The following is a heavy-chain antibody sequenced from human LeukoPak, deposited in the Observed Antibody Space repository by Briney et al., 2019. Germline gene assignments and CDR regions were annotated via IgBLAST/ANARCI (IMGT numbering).Heavy chain of an antibody. V-gene: IGHV4-34*01. CDR2: INHSRST. Sequence: PGGSLRLSCAASGFTFSSYWMHWVRQAPGKGLEWIGEINHSRSTNYNPSLKSRVTISVDTSKNQFSLKMSSVTAADTAVYYCARHGLREGYYASGRRAGWFDPWGQGTLVTVSS. J-gene: IGHJ5*02. CDR1: GFTFSSYW. D-gene: IGHD3-10*01. CDR3: ARHGLREGYYASGRRAGWFDP.